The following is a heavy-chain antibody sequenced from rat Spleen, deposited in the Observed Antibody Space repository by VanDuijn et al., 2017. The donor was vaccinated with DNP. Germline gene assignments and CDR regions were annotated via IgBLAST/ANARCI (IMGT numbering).Heavy chain of an antibody. CDR1: GFTFSYYW. J-gene: IGHJ3*01. D-gene: IGHD1-9*01. CDR3: SRRGHTTGLNWFTY. Sequence: EVQLVESGGDLVQPGGSLKLSCVASGFTFSYYWMTWIRQVPGKGLEWIASITSGAGTTSYADSVKGRFTVSRDDAGNTLYLQLDSLGSEDTATYYCSRRGHTTGLNWFTYWGQGTLVTVSS. CDR2: ITSGAGTT. V-gene: IGHV5-31*01.